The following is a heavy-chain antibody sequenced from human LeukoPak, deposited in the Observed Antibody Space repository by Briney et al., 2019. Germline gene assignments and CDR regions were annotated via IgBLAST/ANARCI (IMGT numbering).Heavy chain of an antibody. J-gene: IGHJ5*02. CDR3: ARGDDYSSSSWFDP. CDR2: IYYSGST. CDR1: GGSISSYY. D-gene: IGHD6-6*01. Sequence: SETLSLTCTVSGGSISSYYWSWVRQPPGKGLEWIGYIYYSGSTNYNPSLKSRVTISVDTSKNQFSLKLSSATAPATSVYYCARGDDYSSSSWFDPWGQGTLVTVSS. V-gene: IGHV4-59*01.